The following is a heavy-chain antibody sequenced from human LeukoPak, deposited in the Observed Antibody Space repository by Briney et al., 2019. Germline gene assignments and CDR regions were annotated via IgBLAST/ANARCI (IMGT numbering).Heavy chain of an antibody. Sequence: SETLSLTCTVSGGSISSSSYYWGWIRQPPGKGLEWIGSIYSGSTYYNPSLKSRVTISVDTSKNQFSLKLSSVTAADTAVYYCARQSVVATPFDYWGQGTLVTVSS. D-gene: IGHD2-15*01. CDR2: IYSGST. CDR1: GGSISSSSYY. CDR3: ARQSVVATPFDY. J-gene: IGHJ4*02. V-gene: IGHV4-39*01.